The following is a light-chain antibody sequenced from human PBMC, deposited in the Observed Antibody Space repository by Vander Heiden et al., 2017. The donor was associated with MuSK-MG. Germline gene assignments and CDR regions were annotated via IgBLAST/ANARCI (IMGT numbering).Light chain of an antibody. J-gene: IGLJ1*01. CDR1: SSDVGGYNY. CDR3: SSYTSSSTRRGV. Sequence: SALTQPASVSGSPGQSITISCTGTSSDVGGYNYVSWYQQHPGKAPKLMIYDVSNRPSGVSNRFSGSKSGNTASLTISGLQAEDEADYYCSSYTSSSTRRGVFGTGTKVTVL. V-gene: IGLV2-14*01. CDR2: DVS.